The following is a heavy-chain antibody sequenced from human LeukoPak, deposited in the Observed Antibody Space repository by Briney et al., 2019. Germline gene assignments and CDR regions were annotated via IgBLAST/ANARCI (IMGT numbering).Heavy chain of an antibody. D-gene: IGHD6-13*01. CDR2: INPNSGGT. Sequence: ASVKVSCKASGYTFTGYYMHWVRQAPGQGLEWMGWINPNSGGTNYAQKFQGRVTMTRDTSISTAYMKLSRLRSDDTAVYYCARPRGGSSWYFFDYWGQGTLVTVSS. V-gene: IGHV1-2*02. CDR1: GYTFTGYY. CDR3: ARPRGGSSWYFFDY. J-gene: IGHJ4*02.